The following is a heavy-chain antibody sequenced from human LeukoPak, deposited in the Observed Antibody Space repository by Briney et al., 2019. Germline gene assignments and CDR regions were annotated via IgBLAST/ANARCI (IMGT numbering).Heavy chain of an antibody. CDR3: ARRSRAYCGGDCNVRVNAFDI. J-gene: IGHJ3*02. Sequence: PGGSLRLSCAASGFTFSSYTMNWVRQAPGKGLEWVSSISSSSSYIYYADSLKGRFTISRDNAKNSLYLQMNSLRAEDTAVYYCARRSRAYCGGDCNVRVNAFDIWGQGTMVTVSS. CDR2: ISSSSSYI. CDR1: GFTFSSYT. V-gene: IGHV3-21*01. D-gene: IGHD2-21*02.